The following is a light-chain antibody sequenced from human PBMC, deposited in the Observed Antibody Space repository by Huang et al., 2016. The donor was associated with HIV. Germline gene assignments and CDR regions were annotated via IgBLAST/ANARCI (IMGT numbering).Light chain of an antibody. CDR3: QQRSSWPLT. CDR1: QSVGSY. CDR2: DTS. Sequence: EVVLTQSPSILSLSLGQTDTISCKASQSVGSYVAWYQQRPGQSPRLLLYDTSNSAAGSPMRCSGGGSGTDFTLTISGLESEDLGVFYCQQRSSWPLTFGGGTKVA. J-gene: IGKJ4*02. V-gene: IGKV3-11*01.